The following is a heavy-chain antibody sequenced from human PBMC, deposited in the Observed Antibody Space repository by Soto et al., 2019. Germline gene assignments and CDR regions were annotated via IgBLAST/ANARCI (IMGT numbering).Heavy chain of an antibody. CDR3: ARGLISGYYLYDAFDI. D-gene: IGHD3-22*01. V-gene: IGHV4-59*01. J-gene: IGHJ3*02. CDR2: IYYSGST. CDR1: GFTFSSYA. Sequence: GSLRLSCAASGFTFSSYAMSWIRQPPGKGLEWIGYIYYSGSTNYNPSLKSRVTISVDTSKNQFSLKLSSVTAADTAVYYCARGLISGYYLYDAFDIWGQGTTVTVSS.